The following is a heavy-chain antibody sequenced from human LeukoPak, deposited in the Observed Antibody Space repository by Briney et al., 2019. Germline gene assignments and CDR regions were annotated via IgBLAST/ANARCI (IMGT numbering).Heavy chain of an antibody. CDR3: ARVPYYDFWSGYYSAGYYYYYMDV. J-gene: IGHJ6*03. V-gene: IGHV4-59*11. CDR1: GGSISSHY. Sequence: LRETLSLTCTVSGGSISSHYWSWIRQPPGKGLEWIGYIYYSGSTNYNPSLKSRVTISVDTSKNQFSLKLSSVTAADTAVYYCARVPYYDFWSGYYSAGYYYYYMDVWGKGTTVTVSS. CDR2: IYYSGST. D-gene: IGHD3-3*01.